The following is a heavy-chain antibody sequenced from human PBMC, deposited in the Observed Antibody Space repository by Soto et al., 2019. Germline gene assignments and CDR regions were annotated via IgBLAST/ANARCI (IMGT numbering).Heavy chain of an antibody. V-gene: IGHV6-1*01. J-gene: IGHJ6*02. CDR3: TGITWFRGMDV. D-gene: IGHD3-10*01. CDR2: TYYKSKWNN. Sequence: SQTLSLTCVISGDSVSSNSAGWNWSRQSPSRGLEWLGRTYYKSKWNNDYALSVKSRITINPDTSKNQFSLHLYSVTPEDTAVYYCTGITWFRGMDVWGQGTPVTVSS. CDR1: GDSVSSNSAG.